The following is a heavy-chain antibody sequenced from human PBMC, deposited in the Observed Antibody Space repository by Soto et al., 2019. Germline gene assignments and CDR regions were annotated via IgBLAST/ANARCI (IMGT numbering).Heavy chain of an antibody. V-gene: IGHV1-2*04. CDR2: INPNSGGT. CDR3: ARDYYXDSSGYLGRYYYYGMDV. J-gene: IGHJ6*02. CDR1: GYTFTGYY. D-gene: IGHD3-22*01. Sequence: ASVKVSCKASGYTFTGYYMHWVRQAPGQGLEWMGWINPNSGGTNYAQKFQGWVTMTRDTSISTAYMELSRLRSDDTAVYYCARDYYXDSSGYLGRYYYYGMDVWGQGTTVTVSS.